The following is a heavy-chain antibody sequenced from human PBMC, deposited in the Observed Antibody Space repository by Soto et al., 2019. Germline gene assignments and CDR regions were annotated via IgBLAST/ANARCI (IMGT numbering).Heavy chain of an antibody. D-gene: IGHD2-15*01. CDR3: SILFFRGGGCSHLHY. J-gene: IGHJ4*02. CDR2: INSDGSST. V-gene: IGHV3-74*01. Sequence: PGGSLRLSCAASGFTFSSDWMHWVRQAPGKGLVWVSRINSDGSSTSYADSVKGRFTISRDNAKNTLYLQMNSLRAEDTAVYYCSILFFRGGGCSHLHYWAKGPLVTV. CDR1: GFTFSSDW.